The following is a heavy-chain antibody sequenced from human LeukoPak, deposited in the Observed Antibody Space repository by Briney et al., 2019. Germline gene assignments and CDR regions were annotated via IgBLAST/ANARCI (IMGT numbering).Heavy chain of an antibody. CDR3: AKDREDSAMISGVFDL. V-gene: IGHV3-23*01. J-gene: IGHJ2*01. CDR1: GFTFTSYA. D-gene: IGHD5-18*01. CDR2: ISGSSGHT. Sequence: GGSLRLSCTASGFTFTSYAMTWVRQAPGKGLEWVSGISGSSGHTYNADSVEGRFTISRDNSKNTVSLQLSSLRVEDTAVYFCAKDREDSAMISGVFDLWGRGTLVTVFS.